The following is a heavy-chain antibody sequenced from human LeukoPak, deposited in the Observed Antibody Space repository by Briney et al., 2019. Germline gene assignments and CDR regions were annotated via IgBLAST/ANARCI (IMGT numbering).Heavy chain of an antibody. CDR3: ARAMLSMVRGVIIDY. CDR2: IYHSGST. D-gene: IGHD3-10*01. J-gene: IGHJ4*02. V-gene: IGHV4-30-2*01. CDR1: GGSISSGGYY. Sequence: SETLSLTCTVSGGSISSGGYYWSWIRQPPGKGLEWIGYIYHSGSTYYNPSLKSRVTISVDRSKNQFSLKLSSVTAADTAVYYCARAMLSMVRGVIIDYWGQGTLVTVSS.